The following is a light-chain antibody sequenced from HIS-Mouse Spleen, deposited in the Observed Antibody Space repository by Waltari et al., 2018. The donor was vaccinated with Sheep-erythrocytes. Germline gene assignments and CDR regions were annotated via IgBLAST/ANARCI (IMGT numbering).Light chain of an antibody. CDR1: SSDVGSYNL. CDR2: EGS. CDR3: CSYAGSSTLV. V-gene: IGLV2-23*01. Sequence: QSALTQPSSASRSPGQSITISCTGTSSDVGSYNLVSWYQQHPGKAPKPMIYEGSKRPSGVSNRFSGSKSGNTASLTISGLQAEDEADYYCCSYAGSSTLVFGGGTKLTVL. J-gene: IGLJ2*01.